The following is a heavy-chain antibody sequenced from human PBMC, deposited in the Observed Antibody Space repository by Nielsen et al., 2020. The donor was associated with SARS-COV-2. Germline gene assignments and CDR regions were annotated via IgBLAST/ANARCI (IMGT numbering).Heavy chain of an antibody. V-gene: IGHV1-18*01. CDR1: GYTFSRYG. D-gene: IGHD1-20*01. CDR3: VRGYNWTPLDD. Sequence: ASVKVSCKASGYTFSRYGLSWVRHAPAQGLEWMGWISADNGNTKYAQKVQGRVTLTTDTSTRTAYMELRSLRSDDTAVYYCVRGYNWTPLDDWGQGTLVTVSS. CDR2: ISADNGNT. J-gene: IGHJ4*02.